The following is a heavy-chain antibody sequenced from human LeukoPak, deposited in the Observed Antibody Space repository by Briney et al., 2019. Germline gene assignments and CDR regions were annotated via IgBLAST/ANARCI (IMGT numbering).Heavy chain of an antibody. Sequence: GGSLRLSCAASGFMFSDYYMVWIRQAPGKGLEWIAYISSGGDTFFYADSVKGRFTISRDNSGDSLYLQMNSLRAKDTAVYYCARGDGVYDYVWGRSYWGQGTLVTVSS. D-gene: IGHD3-16*01. CDR2: ISSGGDTF. V-gene: IGHV3-11*01. CDR3: ARGDGVYDYVWGRSY. J-gene: IGHJ4*02. CDR1: GFMFSDYY.